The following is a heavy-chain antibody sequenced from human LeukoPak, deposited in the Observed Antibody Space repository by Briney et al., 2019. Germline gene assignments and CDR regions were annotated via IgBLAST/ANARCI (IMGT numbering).Heavy chain of an antibody. D-gene: IGHD3-22*01. V-gene: IGHV3-23*01. CDR2: ISGSGSST. J-gene: IGHJ3*02. CDR1: GFTFSMYA. Sequence: PGGSLRLSCAASGFTFSMYAMTWVRQAPGKGLEWVSTISGSGSSTYYADSVKGRFTISRDNAKNSLYLQMNSLRAEDTAVYYCARGPHLLYYYDSSGYAFDIWGQGTMVTVSS. CDR3: ARGPHLLYYYDSSGYAFDI.